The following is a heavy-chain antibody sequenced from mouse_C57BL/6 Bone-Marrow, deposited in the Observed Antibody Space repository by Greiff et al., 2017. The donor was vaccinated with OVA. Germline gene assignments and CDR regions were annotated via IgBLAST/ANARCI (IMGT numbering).Heavy chain of an antibody. CDR3: ARHPYYYAMDY. CDR1: GFTFSSYG. V-gene: IGHV5-6*01. CDR2: ISSGGSYT. J-gene: IGHJ4*01. Sequence: EVKLMESEGDLVKPGGSLKLSCAASGFTFSSYGMSWVRQTPDKRLEWVATISSGGSYTYYPDSVKGRFTISRDNAKNTLYLQMSSLKSEDTAMYYCARHPYYYAMDYWGQGTSVTVSS.